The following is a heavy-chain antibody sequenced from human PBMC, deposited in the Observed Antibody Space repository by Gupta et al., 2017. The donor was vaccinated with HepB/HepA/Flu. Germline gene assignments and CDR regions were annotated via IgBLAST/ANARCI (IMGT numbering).Heavy chain of an antibody. CDR2: IYSGGST. D-gene: IGHD3-10*01. J-gene: IGHJ6*02. CDR3: ARVDTMVRGPTIRSYYYGMDV. Sequence: EVQLVESGGGLVPLGGSLRLPCAASGFTVSINYMTCIRQAPGQGLEWVSVIYSGGSTYYADSVEGRFTISRDDSKNTLYLQMNSLRAEDTAVYYCARVDTMVRGPTIRSYYYGMDVWGQGTTVTVSS. CDR1: GFTVSINY. V-gene: IGHV3-66*01.